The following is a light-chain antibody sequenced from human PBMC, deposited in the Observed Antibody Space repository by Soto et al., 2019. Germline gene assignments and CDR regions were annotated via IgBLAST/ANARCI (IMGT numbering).Light chain of an antibody. Sequence: QSVLTQPPSASGSPGQSVTISCTGTSSDVGGYNYVSWYQQHPGKAPKLMIYEVSKRPSGVPDRFSGSKSGNTASLTVSGLQAEDEADYYCSSYAGSNIHYVFGTETKVTVL. CDR3: SSYAGSNIHYV. CDR2: EVS. J-gene: IGLJ1*01. V-gene: IGLV2-8*01. CDR1: SSDVGGYNY.